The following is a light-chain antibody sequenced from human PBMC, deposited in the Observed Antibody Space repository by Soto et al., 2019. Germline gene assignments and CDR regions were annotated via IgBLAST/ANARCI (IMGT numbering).Light chain of an antibody. CDR1: YSDIGDNY. J-gene: IGLJ3*02. CDR3: GTWITGGGV. Sequence: QSVLTQPPSVSAAPGQRVTISCSGSYSDIGDNYFAWYQQLPGAAPKLLIYDNYKRPSGIPDRFSASTSGTSATLEIAGLQAGDEAHYYCGTWITGGGVFGGGTKLTVL. CDR2: DNY. V-gene: IGLV1-51*01.